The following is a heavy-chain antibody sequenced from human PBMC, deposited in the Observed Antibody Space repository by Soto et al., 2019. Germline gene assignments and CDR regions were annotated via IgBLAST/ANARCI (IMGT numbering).Heavy chain of an antibody. Sequence: GASVKVSFKASGYTFTSYAMHWLRQAPGQRLEWMGWINAGNGNTKYSQKFQGRVTITRDTSASTAYMELSSLRSEDTAVYYCARSLVRGGGGDYYYYGMDVWGQGTTVTVSS. J-gene: IGHJ6*02. CDR1: GYTFTSYA. D-gene: IGHD2-15*01. CDR2: INAGNGNT. V-gene: IGHV1-3*01. CDR3: ARSLVRGGGGDYYYYGMDV.